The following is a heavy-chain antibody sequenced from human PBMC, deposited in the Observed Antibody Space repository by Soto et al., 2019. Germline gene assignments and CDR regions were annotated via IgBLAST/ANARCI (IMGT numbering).Heavy chain of an antibody. D-gene: IGHD3-3*01. V-gene: IGHV4-59*12. Sequence: PSETLSLTCTVSGGSISTYFWTWIRQPPGKGLEWIGYIYYSGITDSNPSLKSRLTISVDTSKNQFSLNLRSVTAADTAVYYCARIYDFWSGYYWFDPWGQGTLVTVLL. CDR1: GGSISTYF. CDR3: ARIYDFWSGYYWFDP. J-gene: IGHJ5*02. CDR2: IYYSGIT.